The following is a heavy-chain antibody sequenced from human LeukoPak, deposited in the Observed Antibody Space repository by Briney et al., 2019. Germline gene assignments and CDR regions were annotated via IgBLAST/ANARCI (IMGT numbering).Heavy chain of an antibody. CDR3: ARDLLLWRIVGARSSFGY. J-gene: IGHJ4*02. CDR1: GYTFTSYG. V-gene: IGHV1-18*01. D-gene: IGHD1-26*01. Sequence: ASVKVSCKASGYTFTSYGISWVRQAPGQGLEWMGWISAYNGNTNYAQKLQGRVTMTTDTSTSTAYMELRSLRSDDTAVYYCARDLLLWRIVGARSSFGYWGQGTLVTVSS. CDR2: ISAYNGNT.